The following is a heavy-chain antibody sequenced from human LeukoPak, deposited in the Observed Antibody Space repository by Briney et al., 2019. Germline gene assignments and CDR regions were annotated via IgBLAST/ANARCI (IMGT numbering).Heavy chain of an antibody. D-gene: IGHD3-10*01. J-gene: IGHJ5*02. CDR2: IYYSGST. CDR1: GGSISSSSHY. Sequence: SETLSLTCTVSGGSISSSSHYWGWIRQPPRKGLEWIGSIYYSGSTYYNPSLKSRVTISVDTSKNQFPLKLSSVTAADTAVYYCARHSLRTYYLLNWFDPWGQGTLVTVSS. V-gene: IGHV4-39*06. CDR3: ARHSLRTYYLLNWFDP.